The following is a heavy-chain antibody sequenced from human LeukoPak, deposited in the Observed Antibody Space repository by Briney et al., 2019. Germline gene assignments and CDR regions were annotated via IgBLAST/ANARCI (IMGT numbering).Heavy chain of an antibody. D-gene: IGHD2-2*01. CDR2: FSSGDTNI. V-gene: IGHV3-11*04. Sequence: GGSLRLSCAASGFNFSDYYMSWVRQAPGRGLEWISFFSSGDTNIKYADSVRGRFTISRDDAKNSLYLEMNSLRAEDTAVYYCARADCSSSTCYLRRSWFDPWGQGTLVTVSS. CDR3: ARADCSSSTCYLRRSWFDP. J-gene: IGHJ5*02. CDR1: GFNFSDYY.